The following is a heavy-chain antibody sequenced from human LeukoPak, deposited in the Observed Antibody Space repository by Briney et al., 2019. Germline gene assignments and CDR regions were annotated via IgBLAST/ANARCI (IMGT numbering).Heavy chain of an antibody. D-gene: IGHD4-17*01. CDR2: INWNGGST. CDR1: GFTFDDYG. CDR3: AREREGGRTTVTTGGGFDY. Sequence: GGSLRLSCAASGFTFDDYGMSWVRHAPGKGLEWVSGINWNGGSTGYADSVKGRFTISRDNAKNSLYLQMNSLRAEDTALYYCAREREGGRTTVTTGGGFDYWGQGTLVTVSS. J-gene: IGHJ4*02. V-gene: IGHV3-20*04.